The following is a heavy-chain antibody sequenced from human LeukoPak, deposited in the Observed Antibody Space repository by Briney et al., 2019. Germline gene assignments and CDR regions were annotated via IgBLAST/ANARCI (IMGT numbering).Heavy chain of an antibody. V-gene: IGHV1-2*02. J-gene: IGHJ4*02. D-gene: IGHD3-10*01. Sequence: ASVKVSCKASGYTFTVYYMHWVRQAPGQGLEWMGWINPNSGGTNYAQKFQGRVTMTRDTSISTAYMELNRLRSDDTAVYYCARDRDYGSGIFDYWGQGTLVTAS. CDR2: INPNSGGT. CDR1: GYTFTVYY. CDR3: ARDRDYGSGIFDY.